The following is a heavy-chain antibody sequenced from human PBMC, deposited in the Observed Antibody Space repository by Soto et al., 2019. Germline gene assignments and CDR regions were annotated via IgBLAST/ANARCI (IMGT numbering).Heavy chain of an antibody. D-gene: IGHD5-18*01. V-gene: IGHV1-69*01. CDR3: ASEGGYSYGFDY. J-gene: IGHJ4*02. CDR2: TIPIFGTA. Sequence: QGQLVQSGAEVKKPGSSVKVSCKASGGTFSSYAISWVRQAPGQGLERMGGTIPIFGTANYAQKFQGRVTITADESTSTACMELSSLRSEDTAVYYCASEGGYSYGFDYWGQGTLVIVCS. CDR1: GGTFSSYA.